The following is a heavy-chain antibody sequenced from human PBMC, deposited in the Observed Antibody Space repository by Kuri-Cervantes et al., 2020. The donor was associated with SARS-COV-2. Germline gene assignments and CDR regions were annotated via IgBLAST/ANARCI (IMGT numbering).Heavy chain of an antibody. Sequence: GGSLRLSCAASGFTFSDHYMSWVRQAPGKGLEWVANIKQDGSEKYYVDSVKGRFTISRDNAKNSLYLQMNSLRAEDTAVYYCAREGVDIVGAPHDAFDIWGQGTMVTVSS. D-gene: IGHD1-26*01. CDR2: IKQDGSEK. CDR1: GFTFSDHY. CDR3: AREGVDIVGAPHDAFDI. V-gene: IGHV3-7*01. J-gene: IGHJ3*02.